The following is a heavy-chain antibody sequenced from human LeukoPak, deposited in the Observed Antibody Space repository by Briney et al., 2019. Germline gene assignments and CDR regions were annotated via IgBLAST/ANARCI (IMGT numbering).Heavy chain of an antibody. CDR3: ARHGAYYDILTGGTSFDY. CDR2: IYPGDSDT. V-gene: IGHV5-51*01. J-gene: IGHJ4*02. Sequence: GESLKISCQGSGYSFSTYWITWVRQMPGKGLEWMGIIYPGDSDTRYSPSFQGQVTISADKSISTAYLQWSSLKASDTAMYYCARHGAYYDILTGGTSFDYWGQGTLVTVSS. CDR1: GYSFSTYW. D-gene: IGHD3-9*01.